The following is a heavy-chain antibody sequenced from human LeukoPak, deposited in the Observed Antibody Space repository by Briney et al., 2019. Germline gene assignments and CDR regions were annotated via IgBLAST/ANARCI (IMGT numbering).Heavy chain of an antibody. D-gene: IGHD1-7*01. V-gene: IGHV4-59*01. CDR1: GVSISIYY. Sequence: ETLSLTCTVSGVSISIYYWSWVRQPPGKGLEWIGYIYNSGSTIYNPSLKCRATISADTSKNQFSLQLSSVTAADTAVYYCVRDRELNYWGQGTLVTVSS. J-gene: IGHJ4*02. CDR2: IYNSGST. CDR3: VRDRELNY.